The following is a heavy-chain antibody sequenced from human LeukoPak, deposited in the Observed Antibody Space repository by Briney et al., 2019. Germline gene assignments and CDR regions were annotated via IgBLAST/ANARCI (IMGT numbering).Heavy chain of an antibody. CDR3: AHTPGIAAALPLGFDY. CDR1: GGSISSGDYS. Sequence: PSETLSLTCGVSGGSISSGDYSWSWVRQAPGKGLEWVSAISGSGGSTYYADSVKGRFTISRDNSKNTLYLQMNSLRAEDTAVYYCAHTPGIAAALPLGFDYWGQGTLVTVSS. CDR2: ISGSGGST. V-gene: IGHV3-23*01. D-gene: IGHD6-13*01. J-gene: IGHJ4*02.